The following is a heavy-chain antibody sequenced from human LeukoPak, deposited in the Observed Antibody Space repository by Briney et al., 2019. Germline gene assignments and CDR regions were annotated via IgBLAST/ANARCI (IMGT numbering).Heavy chain of an antibody. V-gene: IGHV3-11*01. CDR3: ARETWNAFDI. CDR2: ISGSGSSK. D-gene: IGHD1-1*01. J-gene: IGHJ3*02. CDR1: GFTFSDYF. Sequence: GGSLRLSCAASGFTFSDYFMTWIRQAPGKGLEWVSYISGSGSSKYYADSVKGRFTISRDNAKNSLYLQMSSLRTEDMALYYCARETWNAFDIWGQGTMVTVSS.